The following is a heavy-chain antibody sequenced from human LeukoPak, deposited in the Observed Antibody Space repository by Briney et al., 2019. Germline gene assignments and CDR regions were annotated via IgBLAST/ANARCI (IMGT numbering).Heavy chain of an antibody. J-gene: IGHJ6*03. V-gene: IGHV3-30*18. CDR3: AKDRGRNYEYYYMDV. CDR2: ISYDGSNK. Sequence: GGSLRLSCAASGFTFSSYGMHWVRQAPGKGLEWVAVISYDGSNKYYADSVKGRFTISRDNSKNTLYLQMNSLRAEDTAVYYCAKDRGRNYEYYYMDVWGKGTTVTVSS. CDR1: GFTFSSYG.